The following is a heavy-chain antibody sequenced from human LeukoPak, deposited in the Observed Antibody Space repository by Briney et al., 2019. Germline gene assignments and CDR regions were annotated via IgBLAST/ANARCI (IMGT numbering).Heavy chain of an antibody. J-gene: IGHJ3*02. Sequence: PSETLSLTCTVSGGSISSYYWSWIRQPPGKGLEWIGYIYDSGSTNYNPSLKSRVTISVDTPKNQFSLKLSSVTAADTAVYYCARTSGTYPLNAFDIWGQGTMVTVSS. D-gene: IGHD1-26*01. CDR1: GGSISSYY. CDR2: IYDSGST. V-gene: IGHV4-59*01. CDR3: ARTSGTYPLNAFDI.